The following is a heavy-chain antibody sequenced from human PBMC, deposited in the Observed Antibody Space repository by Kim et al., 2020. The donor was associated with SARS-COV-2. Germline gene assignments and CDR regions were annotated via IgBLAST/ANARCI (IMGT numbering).Heavy chain of an antibody. D-gene: IGHD2-21*02. CDR1: GGSISSGGYY. V-gene: IGHV4-31*03. Sequence: SETLSLTCTVSGGSISSGGYYWSWIRQHPGKGLEWIGYIYYSGSTYYNPSVKSRVTISVDTSKNQCSLKLSSGTAADTAVYYCARDGEGGDVTPAYYGMDVWGQGTTVTVSS. J-gene: IGHJ6*02. CDR2: IYYSGST. CDR3: ARDGEGGDVTPAYYGMDV.